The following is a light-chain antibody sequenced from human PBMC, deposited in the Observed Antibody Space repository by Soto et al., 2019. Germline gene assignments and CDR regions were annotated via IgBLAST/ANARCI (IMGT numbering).Light chain of an antibody. CDR1: QSISRY. J-gene: IGKJ1*01. CDR2: VAS. CDR3: QQSYGTPIT. Sequence: DIQMTQSPSSLSASVVDRVTITCRASQSISRYLNWYQQKPGKAPNLLIYVASSLQSEVPSRFSGSGSGTDFTLTITSLQPEDFATYYCQQSYGTPITFGQGTKVDIK. V-gene: IGKV1-39*01.